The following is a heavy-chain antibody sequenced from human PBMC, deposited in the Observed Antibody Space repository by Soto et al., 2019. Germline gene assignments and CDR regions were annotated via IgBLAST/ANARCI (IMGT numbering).Heavy chain of an antibody. Sequence: QVQLQESGPGLVKPSETLSLTCTVSGGSLSNYYWSWIRQPPGKGLEWIGYIYYSGRTNYNPSLKSRLTMSVDTSKHQVSLKLNSVTAADTAVYYFARNDHGGNPFYANWGQGTLVSVSS. V-gene: IGHV4-59*01. CDR2: IYYSGRT. CDR1: GGSLSNYY. J-gene: IGHJ4*02. CDR3: ARNDHGGNPFYAN. D-gene: IGHD4-17*01.